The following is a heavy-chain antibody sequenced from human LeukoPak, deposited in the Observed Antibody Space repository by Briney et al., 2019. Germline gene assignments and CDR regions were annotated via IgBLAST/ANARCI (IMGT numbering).Heavy chain of an antibody. CDR2: ISNDGRHM. V-gene: IGHV3-23*01. Sequence: GGSLRLSCGGSGFIFSSYAINWVRQTPGKGLEWLSAISNDGRHMYYTDSVKGRFTTSRDNSRKTVYLQMNGLRVEDTAVYYCATVMGSSPSTAYFAYWGQGTLVTVSS. CDR3: ATVMGSSPSTAYFAY. D-gene: IGHD6-6*01. J-gene: IGHJ4*02. CDR1: GFIFSSYA.